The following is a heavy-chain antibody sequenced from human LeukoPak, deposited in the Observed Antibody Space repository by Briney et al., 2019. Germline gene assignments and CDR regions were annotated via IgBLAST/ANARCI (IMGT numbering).Heavy chain of an antibody. CDR1: GGSVSSYY. J-gene: IGHJ3*02. CDR2: IYYSGST. V-gene: IGHV4-59*02. CDR3: ARVRLSGTYLDAFDI. D-gene: IGHD1-26*01. Sequence: PTETLSLTCTVSGGSVSSYYWSWIRQPPGKGLEWIGYIYYSGSTNYNPSLKSRVTISVDTSKNQFSLKLNSITTADTAVYYCARVRLSGTYLDAFDIWGQGTMVTVSS.